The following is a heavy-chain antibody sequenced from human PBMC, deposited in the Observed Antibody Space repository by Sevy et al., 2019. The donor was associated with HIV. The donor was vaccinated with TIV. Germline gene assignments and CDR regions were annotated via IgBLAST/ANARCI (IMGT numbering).Heavy chain of an antibody. V-gene: IGHV3-21*01. CDR2: ISSSSNYI. CDR3: ARVKAYCSGGSCYSTMGADV. Sequence: GESLRLSCAVSGFTFSTYSMTWVRQAPGKGLEWVSSISSSSNYIYYPDSVKGRFTISRDNAKNSLYLQMNSLRAEDTAVYYCARVKAYCSGGSCYSTMGADVWGQGTTVTISS. CDR1: GFTFSTYS. J-gene: IGHJ6*02. D-gene: IGHD2-15*01.